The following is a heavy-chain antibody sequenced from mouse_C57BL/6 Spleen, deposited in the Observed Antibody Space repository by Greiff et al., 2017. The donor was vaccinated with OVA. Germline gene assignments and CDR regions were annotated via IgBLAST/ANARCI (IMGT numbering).Heavy chain of an antibody. J-gene: IGHJ2*01. V-gene: IGHV1-42*01. CDR3: ARPWLRQGWYFDY. CDR1: GYSFTGYY. D-gene: IGHD2-2*01. Sequence: VQLQQSGPELVKPGASVKISCKASGYSFTGYYMNWVKQSPEKSLEWIGEINPSTGGTTYNQKFKAKATLTVDKSSSTAYMQLKSLTSEDSAVYYCARPWLRQGWYFDYWGQGTTLTVSS. CDR2: INPSTGGT.